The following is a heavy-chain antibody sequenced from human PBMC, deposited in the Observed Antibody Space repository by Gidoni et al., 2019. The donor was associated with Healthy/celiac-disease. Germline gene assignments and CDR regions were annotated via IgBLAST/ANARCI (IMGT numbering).Heavy chain of an antibody. D-gene: IGHD3-16*02. Sequence: AQLQESVAGRAKPSSALSLPRPVSGCSVIRGSYYWSWIRPPTGKGLEWIGRISHSGSTNYNPSLKSRVTISVDTSKNQFSLKLSSVTAADTAVYYWAREERATFGRVIRYWGQGTLVTVSS. CDR1: GCSVIRGSYY. J-gene: IGHJ4*02. V-gene: IGHV4-61*02. CDR2: ISHSGST. CDR3: AREERATFGRVIRY.